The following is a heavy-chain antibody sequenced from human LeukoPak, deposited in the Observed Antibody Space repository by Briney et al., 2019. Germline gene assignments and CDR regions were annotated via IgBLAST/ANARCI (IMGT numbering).Heavy chain of an antibody. V-gene: IGHV3-66*01. Sequence: PGGSLRLSCAASGFTVSSNYMSWVRQAPGKGLEWVSVIYSGGSTYYADSVKGRFTISRDNSKNTLYLQMNSLRAEDTAVYYCARDPKQSELLDAFDIWGQGTMVTVSS. D-gene: IGHD1-26*01. CDR1: GFTVSSNY. J-gene: IGHJ3*02. CDR3: ARDPKQSELLDAFDI. CDR2: IYSGGST.